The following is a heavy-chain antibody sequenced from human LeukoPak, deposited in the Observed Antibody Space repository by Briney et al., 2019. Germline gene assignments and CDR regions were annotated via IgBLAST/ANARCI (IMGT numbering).Heavy chain of an antibody. D-gene: IGHD2-15*01. J-gene: IGHJ3*02. CDR1: GFTFGGYA. CDR3: TRVGVYCSGGSCYHDSLDAFDI. CDR2: IRSKTYGGTT. Sequence: KAGGSLRLSCTASGFTFGGYAMSWFRQAPGKGLEWVGFIRSKTYGGTTENAASVKGRFTISRDDSKSIAYLQMNSLKTEDTAVYYCTRVGVYCSGGSCYHDSLDAFDIWGQGTMVTVSS. V-gene: IGHV3-49*05.